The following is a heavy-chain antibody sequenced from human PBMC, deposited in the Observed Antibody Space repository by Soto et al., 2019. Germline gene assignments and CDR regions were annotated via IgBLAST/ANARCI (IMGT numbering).Heavy chain of an antibody. CDR1: GFDFTYYA. CDR2: MSSDGSKI. J-gene: IGHJ4*02. CDR3: AKEEGVGGTLGLFDN. D-gene: IGHD1-26*01. Sequence: QVQLVESGGGAVQPGASLRLSCVASGFDFTYYAMHWVRQAPGKGLESVAVMSSDGSKIHHTDSVKGRFTISRGNSKNTLYLQMTSLRKEDTGVYFCAKEEGVGGTLGLFDNWGQGTLVSVSS. V-gene: IGHV3-30*18.